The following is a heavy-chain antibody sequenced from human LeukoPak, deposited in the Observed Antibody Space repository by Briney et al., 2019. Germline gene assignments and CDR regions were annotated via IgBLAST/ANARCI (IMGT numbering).Heavy chain of an antibody. CDR1: GFTVSSNY. J-gene: IGHJ3*02. CDR3: AKRLNSFAFDI. V-gene: IGHV3-53*01. CDR2: FSDIA. D-gene: IGHD2-21*01. Sequence: GGSLRLSCAASGFTVSSNYMSWVRQAPGKGLEWVSSFSDIAYYADSVKGRFTISRDNAKNTLYLQMDSLRAEDTAVYYCAKRLNSFAFDIRGQGTMVTVSS.